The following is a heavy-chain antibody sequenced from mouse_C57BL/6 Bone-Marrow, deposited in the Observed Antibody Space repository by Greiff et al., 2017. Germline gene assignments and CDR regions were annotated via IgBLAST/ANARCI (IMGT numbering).Heavy chain of an antibody. CDR1: GFNIKDDY. CDR2: IDPENGDT. D-gene: IGHD4-1*01. J-gene: IGHJ2*01. Sequence: EVQLQESGAELVRPGASVKLSCTASGFNIKDDYMHWVKQRPEQGLEWIGWIDPENGDTEYASKFQGKATITADTSSNTAYLQLSSLTSEDTAVYYCTTTWALNFDYWGQGTTLTVSS. CDR3: TTTWALNFDY. V-gene: IGHV14-4*01.